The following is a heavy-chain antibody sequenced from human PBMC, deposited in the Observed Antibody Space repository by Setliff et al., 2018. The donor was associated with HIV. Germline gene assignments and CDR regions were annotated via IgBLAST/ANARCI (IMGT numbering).Heavy chain of an antibody. J-gene: IGHJ5*02. CDR3: ARTWWLRSNWFDP. V-gene: IGHV1-46*01. D-gene: IGHD5-12*01. Sequence: ASVKVSCKASGYTFTSYYMHWVRQAPGQGLEWMGIINPSGGSTSYAQKFQGRVTMTRDTSISTAYMELSRLRSDDTAVYYCARTWWLRSNWFDPWGQGTLVTVSS. CDR2: INPSGGST. CDR1: GYTFTSYY.